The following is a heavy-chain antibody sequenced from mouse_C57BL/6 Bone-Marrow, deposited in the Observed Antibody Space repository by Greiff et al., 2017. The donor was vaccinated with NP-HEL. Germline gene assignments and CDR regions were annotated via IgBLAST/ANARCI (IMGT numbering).Heavy chain of an antibody. V-gene: IGHV5-6*02. Sequence: DVKLQESGGDLVKPGGSLKLSCAASGFTFSSYGMSWVRQTPDKRLEWVATISSGGSYTYYPDSVKGRFTISRDNAKNTLYLQMSSLKSEDTAMYYCARDGYYFAYWGQGTLVTVSA. D-gene: IGHD2-3*01. J-gene: IGHJ3*01. CDR1: GFTFSSYG. CDR3: ARDGYYFAY. CDR2: ISSGGSYT.